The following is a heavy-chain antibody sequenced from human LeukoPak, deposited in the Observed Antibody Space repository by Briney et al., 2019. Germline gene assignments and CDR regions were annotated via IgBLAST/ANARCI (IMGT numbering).Heavy chain of an antibody. CDR3: AKDLPRWGGSSGYYSD. CDR2: ISGSGGST. Sequence: GGSLRLSCAASGFTFSSYAMSWVRQAPGKGLEWVSAISGSGGSTYYADSVKGRFTISRDNSKNTLYLQMNSLRAEDTAVYYCAKDLPRWGGSSGYYSDWGQGTLVTVSS. CDR1: GFTFSSYA. D-gene: IGHD3-22*01. V-gene: IGHV3-23*01. J-gene: IGHJ4*02.